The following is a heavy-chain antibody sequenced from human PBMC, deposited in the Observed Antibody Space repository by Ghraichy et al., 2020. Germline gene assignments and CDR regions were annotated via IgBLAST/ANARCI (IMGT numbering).Heavy chain of an antibody. CDR2: IYSSGGT. CDR3: AKYNSSPAAHYFDS. V-gene: IGHV4-28*04. J-gene: IGHJ4*02. D-gene: IGHD6-13*01. CDR1: GHSINSGYR. Sequence: SQTLSLTCGVYGHSINSGYRLGWTRQLSGKGLEWVGYIYSSGGTYYNPSLKSRITMSVDTSKNQFSLNLRSVTSVDSGIYFCAKYNSSPAAHYFDSWGQGILVTVSS.